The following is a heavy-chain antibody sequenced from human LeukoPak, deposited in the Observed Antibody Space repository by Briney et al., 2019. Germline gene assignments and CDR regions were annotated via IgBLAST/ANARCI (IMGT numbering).Heavy chain of an antibody. J-gene: IGHJ4*02. V-gene: IGHV3-23*01. CDR1: GFTLSSYA. CDR3: ARSGRSRFDY. D-gene: IGHD1-26*01. CDR2: ISVSGNT. Sequence: GGSLRLSCAASGFTLSSYAMSWVRQGPGKGLEWVSAISVSGNTYHADSVKGRFTISRDSSKNTLYLQMNSLRAEDAAVYYCARSGRSRFDYWGQGTLVTVSS.